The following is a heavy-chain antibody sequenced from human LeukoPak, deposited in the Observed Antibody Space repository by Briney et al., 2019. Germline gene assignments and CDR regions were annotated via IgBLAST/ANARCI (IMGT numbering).Heavy chain of an antibody. D-gene: IGHD3-22*01. CDR1: GFSLSTSGVG. CDR2: IYWNDDK. J-gene: IGHJ4*02. Sequence: KESGPTLVKPTQTLTLTCTFSGFSLSTSGVGVGWIRQPPGKALEWLALIYWNDDKRYSPSLKSRLTITKDTSKNQVVLTMTNMDPVDTATYYCAHRRWAYYYDSSGYYHDYWGQGTLVTVSS. V-gene: IGHV2-5*01. CDR3: AHRRWAYYYDSSGYYHDY.